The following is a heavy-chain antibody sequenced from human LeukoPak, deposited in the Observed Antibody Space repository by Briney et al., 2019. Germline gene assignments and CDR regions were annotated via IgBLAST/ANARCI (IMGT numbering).Heavy chain of an antibody. D-gene: IGHD3-3*01. V-gene: IGHV3-23*01. J-gene: IGHJ4*02. CDR3: AKDLPNTYYDFWSGYLSPDY. CDR2: ISGSGGST. CDR1: GFTFSSYA. Sequence: GGSLRLSCAASGFTFSSYAMSWVRQAQGTGQESVSAISGSGGSTYYADSVKGRFTITRDNSKNTLYLQMNSLRAEDTAVYYCAKDLPNTYYDFWSGYLSPDYWRQGTLVTVSS.